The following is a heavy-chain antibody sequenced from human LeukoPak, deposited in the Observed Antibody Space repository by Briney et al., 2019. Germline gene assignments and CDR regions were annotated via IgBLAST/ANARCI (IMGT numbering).Heavy chain of an antibody. CDR2: IYIGGST. D-gene: IGHD5-24*01. CDR1: GFTVSSNY. V-gene: IGHV3-53*01. CDR3: ERGPHRDGYNY. Sequence: GGSLRLSCAAPGFTVSSNYMSGVPQAPGKGLEGVSVIYIGGSTYYADFVKGRFTISRDNSKNTLYLQMNSLRDEDTAVYYCERGPHRDGYNYWGQGTLVTVYS. J-gene: IGHJ4*02.